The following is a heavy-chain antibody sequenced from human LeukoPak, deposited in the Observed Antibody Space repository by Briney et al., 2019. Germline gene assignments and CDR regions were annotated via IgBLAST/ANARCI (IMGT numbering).Heavy chain of an antibody. CDR3: ARGGWYGRYFDY. Sequence: PSETLSLTCPVSGGSISSYYWSWIRQPPGKGLEWIGYIYYSGSTNYNPSLKSRVTISVDTSKNQFSLKLSSATAADTAVYYCARGGWYGRYFDYRGQGTLVTVSS. D-gene: IGHD6-19*01. CDR2: IYYSGST. V-gene: IGHV4-59*08. CDR1: GGSISSYY. J-gene: IGHJ4*02.